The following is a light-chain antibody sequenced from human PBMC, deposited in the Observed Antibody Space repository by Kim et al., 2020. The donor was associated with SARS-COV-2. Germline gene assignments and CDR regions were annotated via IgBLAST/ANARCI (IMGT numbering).Light chain of an antibody. V-gene: IGLV2-14*03. CDR2: DVS. Sequence: GQAITISCTGTSSDVVGYNYVSWYQQHPGKAPKLMIYDVSSRPSGVSSRFSGSKASNTASLTIGGLQAEDEADYYCSSYTSSSTWVFGGGTQLTVL. J-gene: IGLJ3*02. CDR3: SSYTSSSTWV. CDR1: SSDVVGYNY.